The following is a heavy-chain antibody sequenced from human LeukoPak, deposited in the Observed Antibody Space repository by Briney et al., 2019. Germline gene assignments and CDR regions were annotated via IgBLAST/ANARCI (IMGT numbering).Heavy chain of an antibody. CDR1: GYTFTDYY. V-gene: IGHV1-2*02. J-gene: IGHJ4*02. D-gene: IGHD1-26*01. CDR2: MNPNSGGT. CDR3: ARFDYSGSYND. Sequence: ASVKVSCKASGYTFTDYYMHWVRQAPGQGLEWMGWMNPNSGGTNSTQKFQGRLTMTRDTSISTAYMELSRLRSDDTAVYYCARFDYSGSYNDWGQGTLVTVSS.